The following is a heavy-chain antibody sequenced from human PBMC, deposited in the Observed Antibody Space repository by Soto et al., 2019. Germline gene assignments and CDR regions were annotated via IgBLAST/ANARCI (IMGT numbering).Heavy chain of an antibody. CDR2: ISGSGGST. V-gene: IGHV3-23*01. Sequence: EVQLLESGGGLVQPGGSLRLSCAASGFTFSSYAMRWVRPAPVKGLEWVSAISGSGGSTYYADSVKGRFTISRDNSKNTLSLQMNSLRAEDTAVYYCARRGSGSYYDYWGQGTLVTVSS. CDR3: ARRGSGSYYDY. CDR1: GFTFSSYA. D-gene: IGHD1-26*01. J-gene: IGHJ4*02.